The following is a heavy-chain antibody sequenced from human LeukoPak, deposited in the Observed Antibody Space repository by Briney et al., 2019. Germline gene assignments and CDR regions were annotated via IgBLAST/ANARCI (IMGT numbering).Heavy chain of an antibody. CDR2: MNSDGGSR. CDR1: GFTLSAYW. D-gene: IGHD2-21*02. CDR3: AREGGGDLTGTYDY. Sequence: TGGSLRLSCAASGFTLSAYWMHWVRQAPGKGLVWVSRMNSDGGSRTYADSAKGRFAISRDNSKNTLYLLMNSLRAEDTAVYYCAREGGGDLTGTYDYWGQGTLVTVSS. V-gene: IGHV3-74*01. J-gene: IGHJ4*02.